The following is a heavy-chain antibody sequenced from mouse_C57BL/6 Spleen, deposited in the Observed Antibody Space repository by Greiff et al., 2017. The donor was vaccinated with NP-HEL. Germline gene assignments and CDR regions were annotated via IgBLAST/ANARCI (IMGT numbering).Heavy chain of an antibody. J-gene: IGHJ3*01. CDR3: ARKRDYYGSSYGFAY. V-gene: IGHV1-18*01. Sequence: EVKLMESGPELVKPGASVKIPCKASGYTFTDYNMDWVKQSHGKSLEWIGDINPNNGGTIYNQKFKGKATLTVDKSSSTAYMELRSLTSEDTAVYYCARKRDYYGSSYGFAYWGQGTLVTVSA. D-gene: IGHD1-1*01. CDR2: INPNNGGT. CDR1: GYTFTDYN.